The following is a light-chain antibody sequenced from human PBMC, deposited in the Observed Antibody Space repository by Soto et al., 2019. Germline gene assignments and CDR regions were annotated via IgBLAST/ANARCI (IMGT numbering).Light chain of an antibody. CDR3: QQYGSPPPYT. Sequence: ENVLTQSPVTLSLSPGERATLSCRASQSVTSNKVAWFQQKPGQAPRLLIRAASSRATGIPDRFSGSGSATDFTLTISRLEPEDFAVYYCQQYGSPPPYTCGQGTQLEIK. J-gene: IGKJ2*01. CDR2: AAS. V-gene: IGKV3-20*01. CDR1: QSVTSNK.